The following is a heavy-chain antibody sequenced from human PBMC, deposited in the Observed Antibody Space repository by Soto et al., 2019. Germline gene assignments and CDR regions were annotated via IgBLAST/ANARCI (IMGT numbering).Heavy chain of an antibody. D-gene: IGHD6-6*01. Sequence: EVQLVESGGGLVQPGGSLRLSCAASGFIFNTYTLNWVRQAPGKGLEWVSNIFSSGRTKYYADSGQGRFSISRDNGKDSLYLQMNSLRAEDTAVYYCERGVGSSSAAYYYLDVWGKGTTVTVSS. CDR3: ERGVGSSSAAYYYLDV. J-gene: IGHJ6*03. CDR2: IFSSGRTK. V-gene: IGHV3-48*01. CDR1: GFIFNTYT.